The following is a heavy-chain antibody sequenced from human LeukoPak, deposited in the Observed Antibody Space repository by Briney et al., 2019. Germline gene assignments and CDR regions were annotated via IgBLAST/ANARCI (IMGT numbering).Heavy chain of an antibody. CDR3: ASTIAVAGTFDY. CDR1: GFTFSSYS. D-gene: IGHD6-19*01. J-gene: IGHJ4*02. V-gene: IGHV3-21*01. Sequence: GGSLRLSCAVSGFTFSSYSMNWVRQAPGKGLEWVSSITGSSTYIYYADSVKGRFTISRDNAKNSLYLQMNNLGAEDTAVYYCASTIAVAGTFDYWGQGTLVTVSS. CDR2: ITGSSTYI.